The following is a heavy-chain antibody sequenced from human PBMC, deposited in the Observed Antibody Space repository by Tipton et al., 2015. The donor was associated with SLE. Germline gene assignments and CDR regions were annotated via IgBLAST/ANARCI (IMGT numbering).Heavy chain of an antibody. J-gene: IGHJ6*02. Sequence: SLRLSCAASGFTFSSYWMHWVRQAPGKGLVWVSRINSDGSSTSYADSVKGRFTISRDNAKNTLYLQMNSLRAEDTALYYCAKDMAAAGTDYYYYGMDVWGQGTTVTVSS. V-gene: IGHV3-74*01. CDR2: INSDGSST. CDR3: AKDMAAAGTDYYYYGMDV. D-gene: IGHD6-13*01. CDR1: GFTFSSYW.